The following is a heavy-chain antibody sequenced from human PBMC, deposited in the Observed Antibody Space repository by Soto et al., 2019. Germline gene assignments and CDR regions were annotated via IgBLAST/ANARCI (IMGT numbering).Heavy chain of an antibody. CDR1: GSTLIELS. D-gene: IGHD6-19*01. CDR3: TSEKMSDSGLWRLRYYFYS. V-gene: IGHV1-24*01. CDR2: IDPEDVKT. Sequence: QVHLAQSGTEVRKPGASVKVSCKVSGSTLIELSIHWVRQAPGKGLEWMGGIDPEDVKTIYAQKFQGRVTMTKDTSNKTTYMAQSSIRSEDTAVYSCTSEKMSDSGLWRLRYYFYSWGQGTLVTVSS. J-gene: IGHJ4*02.